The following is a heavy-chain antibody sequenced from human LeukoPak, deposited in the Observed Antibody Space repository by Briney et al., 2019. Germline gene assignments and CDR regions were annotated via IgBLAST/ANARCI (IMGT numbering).Heavy chain of an antibody. J-gene: IGHJ3*02. CDR3: ARGEGYCSSTSCYADALDI. CDR1: GGSISSYY. Sequence: SETLSLTCTVSGGSISSYYWSWIRQPPGKGLEWIGYIYYSGSTNYNPSLKSRVTISVDTSKNQFSLKLSSVTAADTAVYYCARGEGYCSSTSCYADALDIWGQGTMVTVSS. CDR2: IYYSGST. V-gene: IGHV4-59*01. D-gene: IGHD2-2*01.